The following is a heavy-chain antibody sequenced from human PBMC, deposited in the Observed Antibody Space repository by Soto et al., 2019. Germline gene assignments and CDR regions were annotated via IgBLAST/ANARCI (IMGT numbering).Heavy chain of an antibody. Sequence: GGSLRLSCAASGFTFRNNAMSWVRQAPGKGLEWVSAISGSGGSTYYADSVKGRFTISRDNSKNTLYLQMNSLRAEDTAVYYCAKERGIAAAGPLWGNWFDPWGQGTLVTVSS. V-gene: IGHV3-23*01. J-gene: IGHJ5*02. D-gene: IGHD6-13*01. CDR3: AKERGIAAAGPLWGNWFDP. CDR2: ISGSGGST. CDR1: GFTFRNNA.